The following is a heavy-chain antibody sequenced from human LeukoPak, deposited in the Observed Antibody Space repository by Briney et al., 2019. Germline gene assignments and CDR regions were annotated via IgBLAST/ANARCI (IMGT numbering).Heavy chain of an antibody. Sequence: GASVKVSCKVSGYTLTELSMHWVRQAPGKGLEWMGGFDPEDGETIYAQKFQGRVTMTEDTSTDTAYMELSSLRSEDTAVYYCATDQEVDIVATISRGYGMDVWGQGTTVTVSS. D-gene: IGHD5-12*01. CDR1: GYTLTELS. CDR3: ATDQEVDIVATISRGYGMDV. CDR2: FDPEDGET. V-gene: IGHV1-24*01. J-gene: IGHJ6*02.